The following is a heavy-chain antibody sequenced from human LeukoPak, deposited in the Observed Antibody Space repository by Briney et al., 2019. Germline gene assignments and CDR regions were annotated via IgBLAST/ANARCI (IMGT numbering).Heavy chain of an antibody. CDR2: IYPGDSDT. CDR1: GYTFTTYW. Sequence: GESLKISCKGFGYTFTTYWIGWVRQMPGKGLEWMGIIYPGDSDTRYSPSFQGQVTISADKSISTAYLQWSSLKVSDAATYYCARGRVPRRFDAFDIWGQGTLVTVSS. J-gene: IGHJ3*02. CDR3: ARGRVPRRFDAFDI. D-gene: IGHD2-2*01. V-gene: IGHV5-51*01.